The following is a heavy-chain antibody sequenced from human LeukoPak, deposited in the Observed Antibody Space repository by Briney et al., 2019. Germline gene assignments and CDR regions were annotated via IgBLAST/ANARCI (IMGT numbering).Heavy chain of an antibody. Sequence: PGGSPRLSCAASGFTFSNYWMSWVRQAPGRGLEWVANIKQDGSVKYYVDSVKGRFTISRDNSKNSVYLQMNSLRAEDTAVYYCARIGYSSSSFDYWGQGTLVTVSS. V-gene: IGHV3-7*01. D-gene: IGHD6-6*01. J-gene: IGHJ4*02. CDR3: ARIGYSSSSFDY. CDR2: IKQDGSVK. CDR1: GFTFSNYW.